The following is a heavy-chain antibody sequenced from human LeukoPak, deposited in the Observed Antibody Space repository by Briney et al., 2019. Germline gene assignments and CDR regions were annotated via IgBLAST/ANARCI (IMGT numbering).Heavy chain of an antibody. V-gene: IGHV1-18*01. CDR2: ISAYNGNT. J-gene: IGHJ4*02. Sequence: ASVKVSCTASGYTFTSYGISWVRQAPGQGLEWMGWISAYNGNTNYAQKLQGRVTMTTDTSTSTAYMELRSLRSDDTAVYYCASTMGAQQPFDYWGQGTLVTVSS. D-gene: IGHD1-26*01. CDR3: ASTMGAQQPFDY. CDR1: GYTFTSYG.